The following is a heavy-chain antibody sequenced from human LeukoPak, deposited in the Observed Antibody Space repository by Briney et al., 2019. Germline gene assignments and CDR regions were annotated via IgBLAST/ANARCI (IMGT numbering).Heavy chain of an antibody. V-gene: IGHV4-61*02. CDR2: IYTSGST. Sequence: SETLSLTCTVSGGSISSGSYYWSWIRQPAGKGLEWIGRIYTSGSTNYNPSLKSRVTISVDTSKNQFSLKLSSVTAADTAVYYCARGNWYPYYYDSRSTGFDPWGQGTLVTVSS. J-gene: IGHJ5*02. D-gene: IGHD3-22*01. CDR3: ARGNWYPYYYDSRSTGFDP. CDR1: GGSISSGSYY.